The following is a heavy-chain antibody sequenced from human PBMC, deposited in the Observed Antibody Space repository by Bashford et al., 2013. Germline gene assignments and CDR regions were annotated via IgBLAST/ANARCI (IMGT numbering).Heavy chain of an antibody. J-gene: IGHJ3*01. Sequence: ASVKVSCKASGYRFTNYGIGWVRQAPGQGLEWMAWISTYNGNTDYAQEIQDRLTVTKDTSTTTAYMELRSLKSDDTAVYFCARDGPVVGVWNAFDVVGPRAVVTVSS. V-gene: IGHV1-18*01. D-gene: IGHD1-26*01. CDR1: GYRFTNYG. CDR3: ARDGPVVGVWNAFDV. CDR2: ISTYNGNT.